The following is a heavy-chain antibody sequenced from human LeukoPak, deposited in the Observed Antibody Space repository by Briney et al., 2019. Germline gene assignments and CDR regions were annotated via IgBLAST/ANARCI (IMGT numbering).Heavy chain of an antibody. V-gene: IGHV3-21*06. CDR3: ARTLEDV. D-gene: IGHD3-3*01. J-gene: IGHJ6*02. CDR1: GFTFSDYT. Sequence: GGSLRLSCATSGFTFSDYTMNWVRQAPGKGLDCVSSLTSSSGNIYYADSVKGRFTISRDNAKNSLYLQMNDLTTEDTAVYYCARTLEDVWGQGTTVIVSS. CDR2: LTSSSGNI.